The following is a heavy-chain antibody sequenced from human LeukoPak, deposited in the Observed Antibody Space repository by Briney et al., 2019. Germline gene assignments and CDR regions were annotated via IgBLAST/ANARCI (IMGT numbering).Heavy chain of an antibody. Sequence: SETLSLTCTVSGGSISSYYWSWIRQPPGQGLEGIGYIYYSGSTNYNSSLKSRVTISVDTSKNQFSLKLSSVTAADAAVYYCARDRSCYEYYDYYMDVWGKGTTVTVSS. V-gene: IGHV4-59*01. J-gene: IGHJ6*03. CDR3: ARDRSCYEYYDYYMDV. CDR2: IYYSGST. CDR1: GGSISSYY. D-gene: IGHD5-12*01.